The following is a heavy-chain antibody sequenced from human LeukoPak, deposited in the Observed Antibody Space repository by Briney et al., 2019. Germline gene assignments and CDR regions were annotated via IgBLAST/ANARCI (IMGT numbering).Heavy chain of an antibody. CDR3: AKDMQYLGYRYGYEFDY. J-gene: IGHJ4*02. CDR2: ISWNSGSI. D-gene: IGHD5-18*01. V-gene: IGHV3-9*03. Sequence: PGGSLRLSCVASGFTFDDYAMHWVRQAPGRGLEWVSGISWNSGSIGYADSVKGRFTISRDNAKNSLYLQMNSLRAEDMALYYCAKDMQYLGYRYGYEFDYWGQGTLVTVSS. CDR1: GFTFDDYA.